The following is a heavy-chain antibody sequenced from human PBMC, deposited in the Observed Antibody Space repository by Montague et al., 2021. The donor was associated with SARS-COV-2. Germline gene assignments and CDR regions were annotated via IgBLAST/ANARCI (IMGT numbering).Heavy chain of an antibody. CDR3: VRGPAVKGYYDFWSGPKWFDP. J-gene: IGHJ5*02. CDR1: GGSLSGYY. D-gene: IGHD3-3*01. Sequence: SETLSLTCTVSGGSLSGYYWSWIRQPPGKGLEWIGEINHRGTTNDNPSLKSRVALSLDTSRNQFSLNLNSVTAADTAVYYCVRGPAVKGYYDFWSGPKWFDPWGQGNLVTVSS. V-gene: IGHV4-34*01. CDR2: INHRGTT.